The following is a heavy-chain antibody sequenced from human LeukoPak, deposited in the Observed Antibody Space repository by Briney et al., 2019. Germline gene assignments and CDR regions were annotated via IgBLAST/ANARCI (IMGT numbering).Heavy chain of an antibody. CDR1: GXTCXXXG. V-gene: IGHV3-33*01. CDR2: IWYDGSNI. CDR3: ARARDNYDISSFSALDY. J-gene: IGHJ4*02. D-gene: IGHD3-22*01. Sequence: GGSLRLSCAASGXTCXXXGXXGXXXAXGXXLECLXXIWYDGSNIHYADSLKGGFAIPRDNSRKTLSLLLNSLRAEDTAVYYCARARDNYDISSFSALDYWVQGTLVTVSS.